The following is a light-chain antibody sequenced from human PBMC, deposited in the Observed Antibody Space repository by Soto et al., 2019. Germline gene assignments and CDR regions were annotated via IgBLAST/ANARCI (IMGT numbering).Light chain of an antibody. CDR1: SSDVGGYSY. J-gene: IGLJ1*01. CDR2: DVS. CDR3: ASYTTSRTYV. Sequence: QSALTQPASVSGSPGQSIAISCTGTSSDVGGYSYVSWYQQQPGKAPKLVISDVSNRPSGVSDRFSGSKSGNTASLTISGRQTEDEADYYCASYTTSRTYVFGTGTKLPVL. V-gene: IGLV2-14*01.